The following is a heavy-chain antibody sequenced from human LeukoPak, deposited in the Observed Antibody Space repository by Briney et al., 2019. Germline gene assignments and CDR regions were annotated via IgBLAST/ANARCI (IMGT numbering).Heavy chain of an antibody. CDR1: GFTFSSYA. J-gene: IGHJ4*02. D-gene: IGHD6-19*01. V-gene: IGHV3-23*01. CDR3: AKDGGSGWYYFDY. CDR2: ISGSGGST. Sequence: GESLRLSCAASGFTFSSYAMSWVRQAPGKGLEWVSAISGSGGSTYYADSVKGRFTISRDNSKNTLYLQMNSLRAEDTAVYYCAKDGGSGWYYFDYWGQGTLVTVSS.